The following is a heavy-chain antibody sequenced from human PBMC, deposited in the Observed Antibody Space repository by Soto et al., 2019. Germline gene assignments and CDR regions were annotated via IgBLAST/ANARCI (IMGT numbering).Heavy chain of an antibody. D-gene: IGHD1-7*01. CDR2: IYPSGST. CDR1: GGSISSYY. J-gene: IGHJ5*02. CDR3: ARESPISYNWNYVWFDP. Sequence: QVQLQESGPGLVKPSETLSLTCTVSGGSISSYYWSWIRQTAGQGLEWIGRIYPSGSTNYNPSLKSRVTMSVDTSKNQFSLQLSSVTAADTAVYYCARESPISYNWNYVWFDPWGQGTLVTVSS. V-gene: IGHV4-4*07.